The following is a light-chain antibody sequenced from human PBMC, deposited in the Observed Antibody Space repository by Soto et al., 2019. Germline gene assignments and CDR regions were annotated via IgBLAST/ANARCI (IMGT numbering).Light chain of an antibody. CDR2: AAS. CDR1: QAISIY. Sequence: DIQMTQSPSSLSTSVGDRVTITCRASQAISIYLAWYQQKPGKVPKLLVYAASTLQSGVPSRFSGSGSGTDFTLTISSLQPEDVATYYFQKYTSAPPTFGQWPKVEIK. V-gene: IGKV1-27*01. J-gene: IGKJ1*01. CDR3: QKYTSAPPT.